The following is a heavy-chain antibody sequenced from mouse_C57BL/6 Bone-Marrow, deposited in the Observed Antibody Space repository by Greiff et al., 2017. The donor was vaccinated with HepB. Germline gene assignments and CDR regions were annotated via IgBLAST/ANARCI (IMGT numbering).Heavy chain of an antibody. J-gene: IGHJ4*01. CDR2: IWSGGST. CDR1: GFSLTSYG. Sequence: VMLVESGPGLVQPSQSLSITCTVSGFSLTSYGVHWVRQSPGKGLEWLGVIWSGGSTDYNAAFISSLSISKDNSKSQVFFKMNSLQADDTAIYYGARKLNDGYEYYAMDYWGQGTSVTVSS. D-gene: IGHD2-2*01. CDR3: ARKLNDGYEYYAMDY. V-gene: IGHV2-2*01.